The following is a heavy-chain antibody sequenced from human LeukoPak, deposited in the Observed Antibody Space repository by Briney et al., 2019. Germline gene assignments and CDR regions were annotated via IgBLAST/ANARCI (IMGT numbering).Heavy chain of an antibody. CDR2: ISETGDGI. CDR3: ARESLSYYDSSGSYSFYFDN. CDR1: GFIFSNYA. Sequence: GGSLRLSCAASGFIFSNYAMHWVRQAPGKGLQYVSTISETGDGIYYADSVKGRFTISRDNSKNMLYLQMGSLRAEDMAVYYCARESLSYYDSSGSYSFYFDNWGQGTLVTVSS. D-gene: IGHD3-22*01. V-gene: IGHV3-64*02. J-gene: IGHJ4*02.